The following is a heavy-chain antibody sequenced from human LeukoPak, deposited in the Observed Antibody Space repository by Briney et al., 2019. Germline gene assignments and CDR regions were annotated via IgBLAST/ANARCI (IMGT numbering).Heavy chain of an antibody. D-gene: IGHD3-10*01. Sequence: QSGGSLRLSCAGSGFNFRDHWMSWLRQAPGKGLEWVAVISYDGSNKYYADSVKGRFTISRDNSKNTLYLQMNSLRAEDTAVYYCASAIYGSGSYYTPVDYWGQGTLVTVSS. CDR1: GFNFRDHW. V-gene: IGHV3-30*03. CDR3: ASAIYGSGSYYTPVDY. J-gene: IGHJ4*02. CDR2: ISYDGSNK.